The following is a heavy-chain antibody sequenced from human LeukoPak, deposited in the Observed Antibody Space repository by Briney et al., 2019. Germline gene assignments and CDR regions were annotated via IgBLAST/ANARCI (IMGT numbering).Heavy chain of an antibody. V-gene: IGHV4-59*12. CDR1: GDSIYSYY. CDR2: VYSSGNT. CDR3: ARDLLWFGELNWFDP. J-gene: IGHJ5*02. D-gene: IGHD3-10*01. Sequence: SETLSLTCSVSGDSIYSYYWIWIRQPPGKGLEWIGHVYSSGNTNYNPSLRSRVTISVDSSKSQFSLRLTSVTAADTAVYYCARDLLWFGELNWFDPWGQGTLVTVSS.